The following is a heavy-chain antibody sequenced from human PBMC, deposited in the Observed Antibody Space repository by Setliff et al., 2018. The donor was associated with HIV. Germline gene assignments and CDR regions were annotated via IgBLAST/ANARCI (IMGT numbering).Heavy chain of an antibody. J-gene: IGHJ1*01. V-gene: IGHV1-46*01. CDR3: ARDHMSVGAWVGATSRGLFQH. D-gene: IGHD1-26*01. CDR2: INPSSTST. CDR1: GYTFTTYY. Sequence: ASVKVSCKASGYTFTTYYIHWVRQAPGRGLEWMGIINPSSTSTNYAQRFQGRVTMTRDTSTSTVYMELSSLRSEDTAVYYCARDHMSVGAWVGATSRGLFQHWGQGTLVTVSS.